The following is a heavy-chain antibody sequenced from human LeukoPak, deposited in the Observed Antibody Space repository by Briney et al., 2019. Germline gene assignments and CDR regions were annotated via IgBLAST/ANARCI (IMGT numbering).Heavy chain of an antibody. V-gene: IGHV4-4*07. CDR3: ARATMVRGVWTFDI. CDR2: IYTSGST. CDR1: GGSISSYY. J-gene: IGHJ3*02. Sequence: SETLSLTCTVSGGSISSYYWSWIRQPAGKGLEWIGRIYTSGSTNYNPSLKSRVTMSVDTSRNQFSLKLSSVTAADTAVYYCARATMVRGVWTFDIWGQGTMVTVSS. D-gene: IGHD3-10*01.